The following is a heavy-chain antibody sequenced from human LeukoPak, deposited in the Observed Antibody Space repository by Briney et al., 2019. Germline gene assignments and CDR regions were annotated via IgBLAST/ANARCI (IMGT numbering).Heavy chain of an antibody. J-gene: IGHJ4*02. D-gene: IGHD4-17*01. CDR2: IYIGGST. CDR3: ARDLVGYGDYSGYFDY. V-gene: IGHV3-66*01. Sequence: PGGSLRLSCVASGFAFGDYDMHWVRQAPGKGLEWVSVIYIGGSTYYADSVKGRFTISRDNSKNTLYLQMNSLRAEDTAVYYCARDLVGYGDYSGYFDYWGQGTLVTVSS. CDR1: GFAFGDYD.